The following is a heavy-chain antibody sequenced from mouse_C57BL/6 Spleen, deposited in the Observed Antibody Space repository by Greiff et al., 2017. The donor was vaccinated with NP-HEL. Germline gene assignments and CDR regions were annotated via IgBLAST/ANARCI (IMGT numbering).Heavy chain of an antibody. CDR3: ARRGDPHAMDY. CDR2: ISSGGSYT. V-gene: IGHV5-6*02. CDR1: GFTFSSYG. J-gene: IGHJ4*01. Sequence: EVKLVDSGGDLVKPGGSLKLSCAASGFTFSSYGMSWVRQTPDKRLEWVATISSGGSYTYYPDSVKGRFTISRDNAKNTLYLQMSSLKSEDTAMYYCARRGDPHAMDYWGQGTSVTVSS.